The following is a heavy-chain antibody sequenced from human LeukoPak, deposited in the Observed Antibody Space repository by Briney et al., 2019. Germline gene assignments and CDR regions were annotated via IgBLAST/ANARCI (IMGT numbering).Heavy chain of an antibody. J-gene: IGHJ4*02. CDR1: GGSISNYY. CDR2: IHTSGST. D-gene: IGHD3-10*01. Sequence: SETLSLTCTVSGGSISNYYWSWIRQPPGKGLEWIGYIHTSGSTNYNPSLKSRVTISVDTSKNQFSLKLSSVTAADTAVYYCARLTALYFGDERVYYFDYWGQGTLVTVSS. CDR3: ARLTALYFGDERVYYFDY. V-gene: IGHV4-4*09.